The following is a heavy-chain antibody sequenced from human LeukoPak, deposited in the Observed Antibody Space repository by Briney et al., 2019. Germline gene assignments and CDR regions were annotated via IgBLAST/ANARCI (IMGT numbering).Heavy chain of an antibody. V-gene: IGHV3-33*06. CDR1: GFTFSSYG. CDR3: AKVGLTTGEYFQH. Sequence: GGSLRLSCAASGFTFSSYGMHWVRQAPGKGLEWVAVIWYDGSNKYYADSVKGRFTISRDNSKNTLYLQMNSLRAEDTAVYYCAKVGLTTGEYFQHWGQGTLVTVSS. CDR2: IWYDGSNK. D-gene: IGHD4-17*01. J-gene: IGHJ1*01.